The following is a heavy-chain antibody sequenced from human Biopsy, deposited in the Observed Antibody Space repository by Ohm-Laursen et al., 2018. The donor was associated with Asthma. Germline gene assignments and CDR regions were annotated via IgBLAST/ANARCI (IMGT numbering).Heavy chain of an antibody. D-gene: IGHD5-18*01. CDR2: IKKDGSEK. J-gene: IGHJ4*02. V-gene: IGHV3-7*01. CDR3: ARFKRGYSYGYAGVFDY. CDR1: GFTFSSYW. Sequence: GSLRLSCTASGFTFSSYWMSWVRQAPGKGLEWVANIKKDGSEKYYVDSVKGRFTISRDNAKNSLYLQMNSLRDEDTAVYYCARFKRGYSYGYAGVFDYWGQGTLVTVSS.